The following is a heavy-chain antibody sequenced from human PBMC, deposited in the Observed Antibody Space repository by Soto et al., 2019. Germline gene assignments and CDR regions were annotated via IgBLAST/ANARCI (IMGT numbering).Heavy chain of an antibody. CDR3: ARDGITIFGVAYNWFDP. V-gene: IGHV1-18*01. Sequence: ASVKVSCKASGYTFTSYGISWVRQAPGQGLEWMGWISAYNGNTNYAQKLQGRVTMTTDTSTSTAYMELRSLRSDDTAVYYCARDGITIFGVAYNWFDPWGQGTLVTVS. J-gene: IGHJ5*02. CDR1: GYTFTSYG. D-gene: IGHD3-3*01. CDR2: ISAYNGNT.